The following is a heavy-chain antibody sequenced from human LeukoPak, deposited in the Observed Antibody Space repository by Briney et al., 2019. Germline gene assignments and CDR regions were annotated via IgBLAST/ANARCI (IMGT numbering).Heavy chain of an antibody. D-gene: IGHD2-2*01. J-gene: IGHJ6*03. V-gene: IGHV4-34*01. CDR3: ARLVPAYYYMDV. CDR1: GGSFSGYY. Sequence: SETLSLTCAVYGGSFSGYYWSWIRQPPGKGLEWIGEINHSGSTNYNPSLKSRVTISVDTSKNQFSLKLSSVTAADTAVYYCARLVPAYYYMDVWGKGTTVTVSS. CDR2: INHSGST.